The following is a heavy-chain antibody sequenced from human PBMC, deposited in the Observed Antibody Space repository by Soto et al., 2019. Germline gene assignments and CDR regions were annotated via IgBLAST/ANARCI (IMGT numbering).Heavy chain of an antibody. CDR3: ARLGGYCSSTSCYGYYGMDV. CDR2: FYYSEST. CDR1: GGSISSGPYS. V-gene: IGHV4-39*01. Sequence: QLQLQESGPGLVKPSETLSLTCTVSGGSISSGPYSWGWIRQPPGEGLEWIGTFYYSESTYYNPSLESRVPIYVDTSKNQFSLKVSSVTVADTAVYYCARLGGYCSSTSCYGYYGMDVWGQGTTVTVSS. J-gene: IGHJ6*02. D-gene: IGHD2-2*01.